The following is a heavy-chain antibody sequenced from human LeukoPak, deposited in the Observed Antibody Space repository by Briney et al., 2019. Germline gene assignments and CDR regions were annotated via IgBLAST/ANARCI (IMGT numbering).Heavy chain of an antibody. CDR2: IHWNGGST. J-gene: IGHJ4*02. Sequence: GGSLRLSCAASGFTFSNYWMHWVRQAPGKGLEWVSGIHWNGGSTGYADSVKGRFTISRDNAKNSLYLQMNSLRAEDTALYYCARGYSSGWHGPADCWGQGTLVTVSS. D-gene: IGHD6-19*01. V-gene: IGHV3-20*04. CDR3: ARGYSSGWHGPADC. CDR1: GFTFSNYW.